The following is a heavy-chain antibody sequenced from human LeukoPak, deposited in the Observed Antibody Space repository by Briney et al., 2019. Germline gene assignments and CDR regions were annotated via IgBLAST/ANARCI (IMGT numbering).Heavy chain of an antibody. V-gene: IGHV4-39*01. CDR2: IYYSGST. CDR1: GGSISSSSYY. J-gene: IGHJ5*02. D-gene: IGHD6-13*01. CDR3: ARRIAAAGPFDP. Sequence: SETLSLTCTVSGGSISSSSYYWGWIRQPPGKGLEWIGSIYYSGSTYYNPSLKSRVTISVDTSKNQFSLKLSSVTAADTAVYYCARRIAAAGPFDPWGQGTLVTVSS.